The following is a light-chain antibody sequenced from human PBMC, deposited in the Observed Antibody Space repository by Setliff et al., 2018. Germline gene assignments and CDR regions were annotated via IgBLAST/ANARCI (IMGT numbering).Light chain of an antibody. CDR3: SSYAGNYMDV. V-gene: IGLV2-8*01. CDR1: SRDVGGFNF. CDR2: EVS. Sequence: QSALTQPPSASGSPGQSVAISCTGTSRDVGGFNFVSWYQQHPGKAPKLIIYEVSKRPSGVPDRFSGSKSGNTASLTVSGLQAEDEADYYCSSYAGNYMDVFGSGTKVTVL. J-gene: IGLJ1*01.